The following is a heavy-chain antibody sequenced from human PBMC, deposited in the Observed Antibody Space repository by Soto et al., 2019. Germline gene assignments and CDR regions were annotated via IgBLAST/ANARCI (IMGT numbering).Heavy chain of an antibody. J-gene: IGHJ4*02. CDR3: ARHRPGPHSSGWLDY. CDR1: GVSISSSSYY. D-gene: IGHD6-19*01. CDR2: IYYSGTT. Sequence: SETLSLTCSVSGVSISSSSYYWGWIRQPPGKGLEWIGSIYYSGTTFHNPSLKSRVSISVDTSKNQFSLNLNSVTAADTAVYYCARHRPGPHSSGWLDYWGPGTLVTVSS. V-gene: IGHV4-39*01.